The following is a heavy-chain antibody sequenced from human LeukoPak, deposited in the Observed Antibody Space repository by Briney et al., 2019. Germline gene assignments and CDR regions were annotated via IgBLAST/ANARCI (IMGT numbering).Heavy chain of an antibody. Sequence: KPSETLSLTCAVYGGSFSGYYWSWIRQPPDKGLECTGEINHSGSTNYNPSLKSRVTISIDTSKNQFSLKLSSVTAADTAVYYCARGAYGDCANRQYNWFDPWGQGTLVIVSS. D-gene: IGHD4-17*01. J-gene: IGHJ5*02. CDR3: ARGAYGDCANRQYNWFDP. CDR1: GGSFSGYY. CDR2: INHSGST. V-gene: IGHV4-34*01.